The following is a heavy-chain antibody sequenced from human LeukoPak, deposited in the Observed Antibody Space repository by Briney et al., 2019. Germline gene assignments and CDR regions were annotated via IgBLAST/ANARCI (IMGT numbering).Heavy chain of an antibody. Sequence: PGGSLRLSCAASGFTFSSYAMSWVRQAPGKGLEWVTAISGSGGSTYYADSGKGRFTISRDNSKNTLYLQMNSLRAEDTAVYYCARKYYGSGSYYPPNFDYWGQGTLATVSS. J-gene: IGHJ4*02. CDR1: GFTFSSYA. CDR2: ISGSGGST. CDR3: ARKYYGSGSYYPPNFDY. V-gene: IGHV3-23*01. D-gene: IGHD3-10*01.